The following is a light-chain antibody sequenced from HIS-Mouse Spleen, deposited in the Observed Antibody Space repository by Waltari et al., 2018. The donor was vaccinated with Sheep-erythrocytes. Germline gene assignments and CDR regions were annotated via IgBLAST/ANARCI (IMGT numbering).Light chain of an antibody. CDR3: QSYDSSLSGYVV. Sequence: QSVLTQPPSVSGAPGQRVTISCTGSSSNIGAGYDVHWYQQLPGTAPKLLIYGNRTRPSGGPDRFSGSKSGTSASLAITGLQAEDEADYYCQSYDSSLSGYVVFGGGTKLTVL. V-gene: IGLV1-40*01. CDR1: SSNIGAGYD. J-gene: IGLJ2*01. CDR2: GNR.